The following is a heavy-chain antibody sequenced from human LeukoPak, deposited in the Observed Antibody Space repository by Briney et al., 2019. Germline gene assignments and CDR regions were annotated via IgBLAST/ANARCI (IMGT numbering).Heavy chain of an antibody. J-gene: IGHJ6*02. D-gene: IGHD6-19*01. V-gene: IGHV1-2*02. CDR2: INPNSGGT. CDR1: GYTFTGYY. Sequence: EASVKVFCKASGYTFTGYYMHWVRQAPGQGLEWMGWINPNSGGTNYAQKFQGRVTMTRDTSISTAYMELSRLRSDDTAVYYCARDLRNTGYSSGWLYYYYYYGMDVWGQGTTVTVSS. CDR3: ARDLRNTGYSSGWLYYYYYYGMDV.